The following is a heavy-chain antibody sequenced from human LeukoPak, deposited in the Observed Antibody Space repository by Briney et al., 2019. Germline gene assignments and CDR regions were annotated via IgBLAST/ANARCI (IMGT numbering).Heavy chain of an antibody. D-gene: IGHD3-22*01. CDR2: IDSDGNIT. J-gene: IGHJ4*02. CDR1: GFTFSSYW. V-gene: IGHV3-74*01. CDR3: ARISYDSSGYYDY. Sequence: PGGSLRLSCAASGFTFSSYWMHWVRQAPGKGLVWVSRIDSDGNITSYADSVKGRFTISRDNAKNTLYLQMNGLRAEDTAVYYCARISYDSSGYYDYWGQGTLVTVSS.